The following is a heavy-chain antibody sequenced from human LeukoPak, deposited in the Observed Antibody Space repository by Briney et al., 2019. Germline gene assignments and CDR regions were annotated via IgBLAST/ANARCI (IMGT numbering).Heavy chain of an antibody. D-gene: IGHD3-10*01. V-gene: IGHV1-2*02. CDR2: INPNTGGT. CDR3: ARDFYYYGSGTFMDV. CDR1: GYTFTGYY. J-gene: IGHJ6*02. Sequence: ASVKVSCKASGYTFTGYYMHWVRQAPGHGLEWMGWINPNTGGTNYAQTFQGRVTMTRDTAINTAYMGLSSLRSDDTAVYYCARDFYYYGSGTFMDVWGQGTTVTVS.